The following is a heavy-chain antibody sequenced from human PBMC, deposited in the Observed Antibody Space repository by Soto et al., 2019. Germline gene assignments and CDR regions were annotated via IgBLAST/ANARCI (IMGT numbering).Heavy chain of an antibody. V-gene: IGHV1-18*01. CDR2: ISGDDGNT. D-gene: IGHD7-27*01. Sequence: QVPLVQSGAEVKKPGASVKVSCKASGYTFTSYGISWVRQAPGQGLEWMGCISGDDGNTDYAQNLQGRITMTTDTSTSTAYMELRSLRSDDTAVYYCARRTLGSSIGIGDYWGQGALVTVSS. CDR3: ARRTLGSSIGIGDY. J-gene: IGHJ4*02. CDR1: GYTFTSYG.